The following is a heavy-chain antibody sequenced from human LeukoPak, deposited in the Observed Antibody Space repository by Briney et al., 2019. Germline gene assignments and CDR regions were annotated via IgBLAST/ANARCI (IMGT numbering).Heavy chain of an antibody. D-gene: IGHD3-3*01. CDR3: ARPYYDFWSGYLHAFDI. CDR1: GYSFTSYW. V-gene: IGHV5-51*01. Sequence: GESLKISRKGSGYSFTSYWIGWVRQMPGKGLEWMGIIYPGDSDTRYSPSFQGQVTISADKSISTAYLQWSSLKAPDTAMYYCARPYYDFWSGYLHAFDIWGQGTMVTVSS. J-gene: IGHJ3*02. CDR2: IYPGDSDT.